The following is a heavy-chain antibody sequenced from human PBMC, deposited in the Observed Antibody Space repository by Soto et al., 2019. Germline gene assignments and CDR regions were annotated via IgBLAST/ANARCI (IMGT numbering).Heavy chain of an antibody. V-gene: IGHV3-7*01. D-gene: IGHD2-15*01. CDR2: IKPDGSDK. CDR1: GFTFSSYA. Sequence: GGSLRLSCAASGFTFSSYAMSWVRQAPGKGLEWVANIKPDGSDKYYVDSVKGRFTISRDNAKNSLSLQMYSLRAEDTAVYYCASQGSPGYWGQGTLVTVSS. J-gene: IGHJ4*02. CDR3: ASQGSPGY.